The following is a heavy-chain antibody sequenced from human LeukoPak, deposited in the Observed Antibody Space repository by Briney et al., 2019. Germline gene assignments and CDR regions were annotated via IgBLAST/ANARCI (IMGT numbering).Heavy chain of an antibody. V-gene: IGHV4-39*01. CDR1: GGSISSSSYY. CDR2: IYYSGST. Sequence: SETLSLTCTVSGGSISSSSYYWGWIRQPPGKGLEWIGSIYYSGSTYYNPSLKSRVTISVDTSKNQFSLKLSSVTAADTAVYYCKGDSSGYFDYWGQGTLVTVSS. CDR3: KGDSSGYFDY. J-gene: IGHJ4*02. D-gene: IGHD3-22*01.